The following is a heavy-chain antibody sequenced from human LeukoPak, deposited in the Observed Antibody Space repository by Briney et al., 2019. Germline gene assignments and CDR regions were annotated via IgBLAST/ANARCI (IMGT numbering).Heavy chain of an antibody. D-gene: IGHD3-3*01. CDR3: ARDSKYYDFWSGYSYNWFDP. Sequence: SVKVSCKAPGGTFSSYTISWVRQAPGQGLEWMGRIIPILGIANYAQKFQGRVTITADKSTSTAYMELSSLRSEDTAVHYCARDSKYYDFWSGYSYNWFDPWGQGTLVTVSS. J-gene: IGHJ5*02. V-gene: IGHV1-69*04. CDR1: GGTFSSYT. CDR2: IIPILGIA.